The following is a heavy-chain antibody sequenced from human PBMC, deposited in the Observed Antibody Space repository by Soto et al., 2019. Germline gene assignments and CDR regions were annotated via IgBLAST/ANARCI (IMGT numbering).Heavy chain of an antibody. CDR2: IYYSGST. V-gene: IGHV4-61*08. CDR3: ASIPYDSSGYYLNWFDP. CDR1: GGSISSGDYY. D-gene: IGHD3-22*01. J-gene: IGHJ5*02. Sequence: PSETLSLTCTVSGGSISSGDYYWSWIRQPPGKGLEWIGYIYYSGSTNYNPSLKSRVTISVDTSKNQFSLKLSSVTAADTAVYYCASIPYDSSGYYLNWFDPWGQGTLVTVSS.